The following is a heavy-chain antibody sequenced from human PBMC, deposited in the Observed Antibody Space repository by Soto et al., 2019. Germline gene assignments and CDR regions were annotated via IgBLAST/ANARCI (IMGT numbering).Heavy chain of an antibody. V-gene: IGHV4-4*07. CDR1: GGSISSYY. D-gene: IGHD2-15*01. CDR2: IYTSGST. J-gene: IGHJ6*02. CDR3: ARVCSGGSCYAGYYYGMDV. Sequence: LSLTCTVSGGSISSYYWSWIRQPAGKGLEWIGRIYTSGSTNYNPSLKSRVTMSVDTSKNQFSLKLSSVTAADTAVYYCARVCSGGSCYAGYYYGMDVWGQGTTVTVSS.